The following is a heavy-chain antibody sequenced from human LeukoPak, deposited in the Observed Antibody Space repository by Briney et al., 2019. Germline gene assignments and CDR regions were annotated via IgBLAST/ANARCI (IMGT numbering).Heavy chain of an antibody. CDR1: GFTFSSYG. Sequence: GGSLRLSCAASGFTFSSYGMHWVRQAPGKGLEWVAFIRYDGSNKYYADSVKGRFTISRDNSKNTLYLQMNSLRAEDTAVYYCANLGGYCSSTSCPKSAFDIWGQGTMVTVS. V-gene: IGHV3-30*02. D-gene: IGHD2-2*01. CDR3: ANLGGYCSSTSCPKSAFDI. J-gene: IGHJ3*02. CDR2: IRYDGSNK.